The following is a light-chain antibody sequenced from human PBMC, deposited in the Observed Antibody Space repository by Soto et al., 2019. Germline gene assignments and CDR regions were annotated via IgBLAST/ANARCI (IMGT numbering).Light chain of an antibody. CDR1: QSVSSS. J-gene: IGKJ3*01. CDR2: GAS. CDR3: QQYNNWPPFT. V-gene: IGKV3-15*01. Sequence: EIVMTQSPATLSVSPGERVTLSCRASQSVSSSLAWYQKKPGQAPRLLIYGASTRATGIPARFSGSGSGTEFTLTISSLQSEDFAVYYCQQYNNWPPFTFGPGTKVDI.